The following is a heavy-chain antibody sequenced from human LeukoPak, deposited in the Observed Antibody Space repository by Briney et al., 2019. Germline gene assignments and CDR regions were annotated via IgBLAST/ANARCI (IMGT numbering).Heavy chain of an antibody. J-gene: IGHJ6*03. CDR1: GFTFSCYE. D-gene: IGHD6-13*01. CDR3: ARVDSSSWYGYYYMDV. V-gene: IGHV3-21*01. Sequence: PGGSLRLSCAASGFTFSCYEMNWVRQAPGKGLEWVSSISSSSSYIYYADSVKGRFTISRDNAKNSLYLQMNSLRAEDTAVYYCARVDSSSWYGYYYMDVWGKGTTVTVSS. CDR2: ISSSSSYI.